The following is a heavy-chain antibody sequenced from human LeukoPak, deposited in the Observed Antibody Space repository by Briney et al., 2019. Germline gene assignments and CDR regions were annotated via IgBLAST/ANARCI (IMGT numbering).Heavy chain of an antibody. V-gene: IGHV3-23*01. CDR2: ITGSGGNT. D-gene: IGHD6-13*01. CDR1: GFTFSSYA. J-gene: IGHJ4*02. Sequence: GGSLRLSCAASGFTFSSYAMSWVRQAPGKGLEWVSAITGSGGNTYYADSVKGRFTISRDNSKNTLYLQMNSLRAEDTAVYYCAKMAQRGYSSSWFFDYWGQGTLVTVSS. CDR3: AKMAQRGYSSSWFFDY.